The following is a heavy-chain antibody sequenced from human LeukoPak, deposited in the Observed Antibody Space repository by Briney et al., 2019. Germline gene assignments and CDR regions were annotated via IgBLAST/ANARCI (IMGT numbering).Heavy chain of an antibody. CDR1: GFTFSNYW. CDR2: IKQDGSEK. V-gene: IGHV3-7*03. J-gene: IGHJ4*02. Sequence: GGSLRLSCAASGFTFSNYWMSWVRQAPGKGLEXVANIKQDGSEKYYVDSVKGRFTISRDNAKNSLYLQMSSLRAEDTAVYYCARYGSGSSYDYWGQGTLVTVSS. D-gene: IGHD3-10*01. CDR3: ARYGSGSSYDY.